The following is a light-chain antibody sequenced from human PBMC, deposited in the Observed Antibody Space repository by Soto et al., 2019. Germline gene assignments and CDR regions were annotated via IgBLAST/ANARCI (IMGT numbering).Light chain of an antibody. CDR3: QQYGSSVYT. J-gene: IGKJ2*01. Sequence: EIVLTQSPGTLSLSPGERATLSCRASQSVSSSYLAWYQQKPGQAPRLLIYGASSRATGIQDRFSGSGYGTDFTLTISRLEPEDFAVYYCQQYGSSVYTFGQGTKLEIK. V-gene: IGKV3-20*01. CDR2: GAS. CDR1: QSVSSSY.